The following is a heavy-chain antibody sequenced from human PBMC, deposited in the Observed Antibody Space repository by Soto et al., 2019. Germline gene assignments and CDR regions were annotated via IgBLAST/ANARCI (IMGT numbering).Heavy chain of an antibody. CDR1: GGTFSSYA. Sequence: QVQLVQSGAEVKKPGSSVKVSCKASGGTFSSYAISWVRQAPGQGLEWMGGIIPIFGTANYAQKFQGRVTITADESTSTAYMELISLRSEDTTVHHCARVLSTTSDAFHIWGQGTMVTVSS. J-gene: IGHJ3*02. D-gene: IGHD4-17*01. V-gene: IGHV1-69*12. CDR3: ARVLSTTSDAFHI. CDR2: IIPIFGTA.